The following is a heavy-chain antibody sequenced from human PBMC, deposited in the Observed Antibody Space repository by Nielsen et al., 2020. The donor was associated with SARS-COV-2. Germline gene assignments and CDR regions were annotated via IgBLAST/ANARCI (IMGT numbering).Heavy chain of an antibody. CDR1: GFTFSNYG. V-gene: IGHV3-30*03. CDR3: ARVAGRVVVTAPIDS. D-gene: IGHD2-21*02. Sequence: GESLKISCAASGFTFSNYGMHWVRQAPGKGLEWLATISHGGSKKYYADSVRGRFTISRDNSENTLSLQVNSLRSEDTAVFYCARVAGRVVVTAPIDSWGQGALVTVSS. J-gene: IGHJ4*02. CDR2: ISHGGSKK.